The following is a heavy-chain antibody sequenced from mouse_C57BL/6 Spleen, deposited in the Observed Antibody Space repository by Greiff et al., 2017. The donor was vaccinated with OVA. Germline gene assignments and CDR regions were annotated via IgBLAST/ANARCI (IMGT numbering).Heavy chain of an antibody. CDR2: IYPGDGDT. D-gene: IGHD2-2*01. CDR3: AREDFYYGYDY. Sequence: VQLVESGPELVKPGASVKISCQASGYAFSSSWMTWVKQRPGKGLEWIGRIYPGDGDTNYNGKFKGKATLTADKSSSTAYMQLSRLTSEDSAVYFCAREDFYYGYDYWGQGTSVTVSS. V-gene: IGHV1-82*01. J-gene: IGHJ4*01. CDR1: GYAFSSSW.